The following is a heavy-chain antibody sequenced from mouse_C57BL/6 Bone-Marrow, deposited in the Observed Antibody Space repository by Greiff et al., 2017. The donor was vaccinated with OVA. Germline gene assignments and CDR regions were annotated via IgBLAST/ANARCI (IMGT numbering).Heavy chain of an antibody. J-gene: IGHJ4*01. CDR2: ISNGGGST. CDR3: ARGGIRGDYYAMDY. V-gene: IGHV5-12*01. Sequence: EVQGVESGGGLVQPGGSLKLSCAASGFTFSDYYMYWVRQTPEKRLEWVAYISNGGGSTYYPDTVKGRFTISRDNAKNTLYLQMSRLKSEDTAMYYCARGGIRGDYYAMDYWGQGTSVTVSS. D-gene: IGHD2-4*01. CDR1: GFTFSDYY.